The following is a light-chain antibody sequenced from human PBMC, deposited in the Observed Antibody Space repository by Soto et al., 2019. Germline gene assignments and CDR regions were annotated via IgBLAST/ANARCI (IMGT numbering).Light chain of an antibody. CDR2: GAS. J-gene: IGKJ1*01. Sequence: EIVLTPSPGNQTMSPRERANLSCRASQSVNSKLAWYQQKPGRAPRLLIYGASTRATGIPARFSGSGSGTEFTLTISSLQSEDFAVYYCQQYNNWWTFGQGTKVAIK. V-gene: IGKV3-15*01. CDR1: QSVNSK. CDR3: QQYNNWWT.